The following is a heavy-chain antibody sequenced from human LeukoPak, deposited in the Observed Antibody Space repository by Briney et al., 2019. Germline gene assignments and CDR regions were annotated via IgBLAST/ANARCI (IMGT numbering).Heavy chain of an antibody. CDR1: GGSISSYY. CDR2: IYTAGDT. CDR3: ARSGSGYDFEY. J-gene: IGHJ4*02. D-gene: IGHD3-22*01. V-gene: IGHV4-4*07. Sequence: SETLFLTCTVSGGSISSYYWSWIRQPAGKELEWIGRIYTAGDTVYNPSLKSRVTLSVDTSKNQFSLNLSSMTAADTAVYYCARSGSGYDFEYWGQGTLVTVSS.